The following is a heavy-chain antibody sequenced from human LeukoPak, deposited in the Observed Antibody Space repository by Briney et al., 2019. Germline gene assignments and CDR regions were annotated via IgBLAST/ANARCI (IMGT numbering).Heavy chain of an antibody. V-gene: IGHV4-59*12. CDR2: IYYSGST. Sequence: SETLSLTCTVSGGSISSYYWSWIRQPPGKGLEWIGYIYYSGSTNYNPSLKSRVTISVDTSKNQFSLKLSSVTAADTAVYYCARASRGADLDHWGRGTLVTVSS. CDR1: GGSISSYY. CDR3: ARASRGADLDH. D-gene: IGHD1-26*01. J-gene: IGHJ4*02.